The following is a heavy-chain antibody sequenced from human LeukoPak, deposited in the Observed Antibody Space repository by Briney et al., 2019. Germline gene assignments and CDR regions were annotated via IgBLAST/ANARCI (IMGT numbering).Heavy chain of an antibody. CDR2: ISAYNGNT. CDR3: ARAPTPQGAQLLKSLFSNYYYYMDV. V-gene: IGHV1-18*01. J-gene: IGHJ6*03. CDR1: GYTFTSYG. Sequence: ASVKVSCKASGYTFTSYGISWVRQAPGQGLEWMGWISAYNGNTNYAQKLQGRVTMTTDTSTSTAYMELRSLRSDDTAVYYCARAPTPQGAQLLKSLFSNYYYYMDVWGKGTTVTVSS. D-gene: IGHD2-2*01.